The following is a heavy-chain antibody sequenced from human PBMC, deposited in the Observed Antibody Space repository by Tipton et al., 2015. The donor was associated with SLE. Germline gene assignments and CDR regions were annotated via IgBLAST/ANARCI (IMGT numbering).Heavy chain of an antibody. CDR2: IYYSGST. V-gene: IGHV4-61*08. J-gene: IGHJ4*02. D-gene: IGHD4-23*01. Sequence: TLSLTCTVSGGSISSGGYYWSWIRQHPGKGLEWIGYIYYSGSTNYNPSLKSRVTISVDTSKNQFSLKLSSVTAADTAVYYCARERWPYYFDYWGRGTLVTVSS. CDR1: GGSISSGGYY. CDR3: ARERWPYYFDY.